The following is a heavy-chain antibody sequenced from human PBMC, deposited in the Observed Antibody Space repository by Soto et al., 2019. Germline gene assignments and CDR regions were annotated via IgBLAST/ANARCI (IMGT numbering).Heavy chain of an antibody. CDR1: GFTFSSYA. J-gene: IGHJ5*02. D-gene: IGHD2-21*01. CDR3: AREGALKPFPS. Sequence: GGSLRLSCAASGFTFSSYAMSWVRQAPGKGLEWVSHISGTSVYIHYADSVKGRFTISRDNAKNSVYLQMDSLRVEDTAVYYCAREGALKPFPSWGRGALVTVPS. V-gene: IGHV3-21*01. CDR2: ISGTSVYI.